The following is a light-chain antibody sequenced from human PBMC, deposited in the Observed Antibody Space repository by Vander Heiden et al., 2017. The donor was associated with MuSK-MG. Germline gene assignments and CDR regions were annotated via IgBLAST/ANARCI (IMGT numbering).Light chain of an antibody. CDR2: DES. CDR1: NIGSHS. CDR3: QVWPSNSDHPVR. J-gene: IGLJ2*01. V-gene: IGLV3-21*02. Sequence: SYVLTQPPSVSAAPGQTARITCGEHNIGSHSVHWYQQKPGQAPALGRYDESDRPSGIPVRFSGSKSGNTATLKTSTVEVGDEADYYGQVWPSNSDHPVRFGGGTKLTGL.